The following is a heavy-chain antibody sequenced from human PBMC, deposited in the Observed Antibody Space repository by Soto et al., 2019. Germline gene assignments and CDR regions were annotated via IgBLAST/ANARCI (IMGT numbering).Heavy chain of an antibody. D-gene: IGHD6-13*01. J-gene: IGHJ5*02. CDR1: GGSISSYY. V-gene: IGHV4-59*08. CDR2: IYYSGST. CDR3: ARTAGYSSQVPNWFDP. Sequence: QVQLQESGPGLVKPSETLSLTCTVSGGSISSYYWSWIRQPPGKGLEWIGYIYYSGSTNYNPSLKSRVTISVDTSKNQFSLKLSSVTAADTAGYYCARTAGYSSQVPNWFDPWGQGTLVTVSS.